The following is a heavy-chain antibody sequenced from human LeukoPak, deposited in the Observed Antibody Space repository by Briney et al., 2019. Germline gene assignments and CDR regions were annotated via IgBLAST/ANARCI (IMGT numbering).Heavy chain of an antibody. Sequence: GGSLRLSCAASGFTFSSYGMHWVRQAPGKGLEWVAVISYDGSNKYYADSVKGRFTISRDNSKNTLYLQMNSLRAEDTAVYYCVIQLWLWGQGTLVTVSS. J-gene: IGHJ4*02. CDR2: ISYDGSNK. CDR1: GFTFSSYG. V-gene: IGHV3-30*03. D-gene: IGHD5-18*01. CDR3: VIQLWL.